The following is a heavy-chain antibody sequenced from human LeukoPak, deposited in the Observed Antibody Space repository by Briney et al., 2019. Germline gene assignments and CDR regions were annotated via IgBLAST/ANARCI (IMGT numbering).Heavy chain of an antibody. V-gene: IGHV3-7*01. CDR2: IKQHGTEK. CDR3: ARDQVGIFDY. CDR1: GFSFSTYC. J-gene: IGHJ4*02. Sequence: PGGSLRLSCAASGFSFSTYCMSWVRQAPGKGLEWVANIKQHGTEKYYVDSVKGRFTTSRDNAKNSLFLQMNSLRAEDTAVYYCARDQVGIFDYWGQGTLVTVSS. D-gene: IGHD1-26*01.